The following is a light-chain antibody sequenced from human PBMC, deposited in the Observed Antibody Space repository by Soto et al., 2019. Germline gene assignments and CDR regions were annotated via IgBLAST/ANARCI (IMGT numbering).Light chain of an antibody. J-gene: IGKJ5*01. CDR2: GAS. CDR3: QQYNKSPDT. V-gene: IGKV3-20*01. Sequence: EIVLPKSPTTLSVSPGERATLSCRASQSVSSSYLAWYQQKPGQAPRLLIYGASSRATGIPDRFSGTGSETDFTLTISRLEPEDFAVYYCQQYNKSPDTFGQGTRLEIK. CDR1: QSVSSSY.